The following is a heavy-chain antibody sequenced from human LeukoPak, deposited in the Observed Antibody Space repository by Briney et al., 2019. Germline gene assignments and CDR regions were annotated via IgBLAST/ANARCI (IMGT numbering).Heavy chain of an antibody. CDR2: INSDGSEG. CDR1: GFHLCGVW. CDR3: ARSSYSSSSSV. D-gene: IGHD6-6*01. Sequence: GSLRPPCSVPGFHLCGVWEGLFRPAPGKGPGGVASINSDGSEGYYADVVKGRFTISRDNAKNSLYLQINSLRAEDTAVYYCARSSYSSSSSVWGQGTMVTVSS. V-gene: IGHV3-7*03. J-gene: IGHJ3*01.